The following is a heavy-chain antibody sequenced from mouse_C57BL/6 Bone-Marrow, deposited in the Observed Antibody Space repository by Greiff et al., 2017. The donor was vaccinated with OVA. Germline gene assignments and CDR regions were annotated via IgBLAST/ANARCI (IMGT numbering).Heavy chain of an antibody. CDR2: INPNNGGT. Sequence: EVQLQQSGPELVKPGASVKISCKASGYTFTDYYMNWVKQSPGKSLEWIGDINPNNGGTSYNQKFKGKATLTVDKSSSTAYMELRSLTSEDSAVYYCARPIYYDYGGFAYWGQGTLVTVSA. V-gene: IGHV1-26*01. D-gene: IGHD2-4*01. CDR3: ARPIYYDYGGFAY. CDR1: GYTFTDYY. J-gene: IGHJ3*01.